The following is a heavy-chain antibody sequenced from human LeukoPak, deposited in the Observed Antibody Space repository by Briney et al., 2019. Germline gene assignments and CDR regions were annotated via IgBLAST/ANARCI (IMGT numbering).Heavy chain of an antibody. V-gene: IGHV3-23*01. CDR1: GFTFSSYA. J-gene: IGHJ4*02. D-gene: IGHD6-13*01. Sequence: GGSLRLSCAASGFTFSSYAMSWVRQAPGKGLEWVSAISGSGGSTHYADSVKGRFTISRDNSKNTLYLQMNSLRAEDTAVYYCANLLPVAAAGTSRAYWGQGTLVTVSS. CDR2: ISGSGGST. CDR3: ANLLPVAAAGTSRAY.